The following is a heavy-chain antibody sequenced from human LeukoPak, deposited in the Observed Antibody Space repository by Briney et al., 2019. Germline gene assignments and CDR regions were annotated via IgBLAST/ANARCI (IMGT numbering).Heavy chain of an antibody. CDR2: ISYDGSNK. CDR3: AKDGSSGWDFDY. J-gene: IGHJ4*02. D-gene: IGHD6-19*01. Sequence: AVISYDGSNKYYADSVKGRFTISRDNSKNTLYLQMNSLRAEDTAVYYCAKDGSSGWDFDYWGQGTLVTVSS. V-gene: IGHV3-30*18.